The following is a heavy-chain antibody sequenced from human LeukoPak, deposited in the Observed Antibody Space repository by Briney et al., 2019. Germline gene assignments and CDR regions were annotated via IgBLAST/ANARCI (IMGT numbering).Heavy chain of an antibody. V-gene: IGHV3-21*01. D-gene: IGHD3-10*01. CDR1: GFTFSSYS. CDR2: ISSSSSYI. Sequence: PGGSLRLSCAASGFTFSSYSMNWVRQAPGKGLEWVSSISSSSSYIYYADSVKGRFTISRDNAKNSLYLQMNSLSAEDTAVYYCASKEWFGELPDYWGQGTLVTVSS. J-gene: IGHJ4*02. CDR3: ASKEWFGELPDY.